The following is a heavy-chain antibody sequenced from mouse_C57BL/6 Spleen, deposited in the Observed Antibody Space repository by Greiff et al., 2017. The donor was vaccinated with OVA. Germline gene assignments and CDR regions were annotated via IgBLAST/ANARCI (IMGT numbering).Heavy chain of an antibody. J-gene: IGHJ3*01. CDR1: GFTFTDYY. CDR2: IRNKANGYTT. CDR3: ARYRGSSGYGFAY. V-gene: IGHV7-3*01. D-gene: IGHD3-2*02. Sequence: EVQLMESGGGLVQPGGSLSLSCAASGFTFTDYYMSWVRQPPGKALEWLGFIRNKANGYTTEYSASVKGRFTISRDNSQSILYLQMNALRAEDSATYYCARYRGSSGYGFAYWGQGTLVTVSA.